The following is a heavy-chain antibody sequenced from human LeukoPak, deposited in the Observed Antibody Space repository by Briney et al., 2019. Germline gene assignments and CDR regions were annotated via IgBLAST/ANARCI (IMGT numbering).Heavy chain of an antibody. V-gene: IGHV6-1*01. CDR3: ARETYGTLPYYYYYGMHV. CDR1: GDSVSSNSAA. D-gene: IGHD4-17*01. CDR2: TYYRSKWYN. J-gene: IGHJ6*02. Sequence: SQTLSLTCAISGDSVSSNSAAWNWIGQSPSRGLEWLGRTYYRSKWYNDYAVSVKSRITINPDTSKNQFSLQLNSVTPEDTAVYSCARETYGTLPYYYYYGMHVWGQGTTVTVSS.